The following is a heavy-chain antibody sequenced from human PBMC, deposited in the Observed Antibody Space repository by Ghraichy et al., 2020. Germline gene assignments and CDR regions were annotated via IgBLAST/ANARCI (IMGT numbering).Heavy chain of an antibody. D-gene: IGHD3-10*01. V-gene: IGHV3-23*01. CDR3: AKLGSSLLSLYYFDY. Sequence: GGSLRLSCAASGFTFSSYAMSWVRQAPGKGLEWVSPISGSGDFTYYADSVKGRFTISRDNSKNTLYLQMNSLRAEDTAVYYCAKLGSSLLSLYYFDYWGQGALVTVTS. CDR2: ISGSGDFT. CDR1: GFTFSSYA. J-gene: IGHJ4*02.